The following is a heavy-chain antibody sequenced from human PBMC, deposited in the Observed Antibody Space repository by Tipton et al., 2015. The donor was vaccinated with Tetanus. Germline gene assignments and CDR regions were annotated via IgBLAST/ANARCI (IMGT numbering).Heavy chain of an antibody. CDR2: VHYTGKD. D-gene: IGHD4-23*01. CDR1: GGSITSYY. CDR3: AGLPVGGGYSAHHYFLH. V-gene: IGHV4-59*13. Sequence: GLVKPSETLSLTCNVSGGSITSYYWSWIRQRPGRGLEWVGYVHYTGKDNYNPSLKSRVTISADTTKKQFSLNLRSVTAADTAVYYCAGLPVGGGYSAHHYFLHWGQGTLVTVSS. J-gene: IGHJ4*02.